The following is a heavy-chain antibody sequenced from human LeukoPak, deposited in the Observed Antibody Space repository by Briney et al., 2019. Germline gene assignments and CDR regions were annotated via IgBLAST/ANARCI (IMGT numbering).Heavy chain of an antibody. CDR2: ISYDGSNK. D-gene: IGHD4-17*01. Sequence: GGSLRLSCAASGFTFSSYAMDWVRQAPGKGLEWVAVISYDGSNKYYADSVKGRFTISRDNSKNTLYLQMNSLRAEDTAVYYCAKDYGDYGYYFDYWGQGTLVTVSS. CDR1: GFTFSSYA. V-gene: IGHV3-30-3*01. J-gene: IGHJ4*02. CDR3: AKDYGDYGYYFDY.